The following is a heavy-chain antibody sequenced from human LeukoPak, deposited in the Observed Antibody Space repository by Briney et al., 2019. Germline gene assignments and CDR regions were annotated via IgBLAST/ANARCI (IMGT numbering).Heavy chain of an antibody. CDR2: ISSSSSYI. Sequence: GGSLRLSCAASGFTFSSYSMNWVRQAPGKGLEWVSSISSSSSYIYYADSAKGRFTISRDNAKNSLYLQMNSLRAEDTAVYYCARDLSIAARIPFDYWGQGTLVTVSS. CDR3: ARDLSIAARIPFDY. J-gene: IGHJ4*02. D-gene: IGHD6-6*01. CDR1: GFTFSSYS. V-gene: IGHV3-21*01.